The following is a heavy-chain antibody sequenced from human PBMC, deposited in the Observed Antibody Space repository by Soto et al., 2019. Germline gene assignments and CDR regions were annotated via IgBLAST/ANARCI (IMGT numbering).Heavy chain of an antibody. CDR1: GGSMRNVY. CDR2: IFHSGSA. Sequence: PSETLSLTCTVSGGSMRNVYWSWIRQPPGKRLEWIGFIFHSGSAKYNPSLKSRVTISIDTSKSQFSLSLDSVTAADTAVYFCARANAPTPPFDYWGLGTLVTVSS. D-gene: IGHD2-2*01. J-gene: IGHJ4*01. V-gene: IGHV4-59*01. CDR3: ARANAPTPPFDY.